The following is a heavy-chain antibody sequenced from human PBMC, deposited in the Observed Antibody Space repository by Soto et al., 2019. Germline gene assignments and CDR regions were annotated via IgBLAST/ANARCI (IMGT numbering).Heavy chain of an antibody. Sequence: ASVKVSCKASGYTFTTYCMHWVLQAPGQRLEWMGWINSGNGNTRYSQKFQGRVTITRDTSASTAYMDLSSLRSEDTALYYCARGVSSAPFDYWGQGTLVTVSS. CDR1: GYTFTTYC. CDR2: INSGNGNT. V-gene: IGHV1-3*01. J-gene: IGHJ4*02. D-gene: IGHD6-19*01. CDR3: ARGVSSAPFDY.